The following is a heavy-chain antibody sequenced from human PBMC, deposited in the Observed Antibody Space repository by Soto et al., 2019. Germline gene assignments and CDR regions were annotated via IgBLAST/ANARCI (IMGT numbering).Heavy chain of an antibody. V-gene: IGHV3-30-3*01. CDR3: ARDDDQERGMDV. J-gene: IGHJ6*02. Sequence: QVQLVESGGGVVQPGRSLRLSCAASGFTFSSYAMHWVRQAPGKGLEWVAVISYDGSNKYYADSVKGRFTISRDNSKNTLYLQMNSLRAEDTAVYYWARDDDQERGMDVWGQGTTVTVSS. D-gene: IGHD1-1*01. CDR2: ISYDGSNK. CDR1: GFTFSSYA.